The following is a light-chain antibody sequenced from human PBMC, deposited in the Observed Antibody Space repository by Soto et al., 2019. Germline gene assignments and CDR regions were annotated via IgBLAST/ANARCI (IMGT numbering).Light chain of an antibody. Sequence: QQTQSPSTLSASVGDRVTITCRASQSISGWLAWYQQRPGKAPKLMIYKASTLETGVPSRFSGSGSGTEFTLTINNLQPDDFATYYCQQYDGYSRTFGQGTKVDIK. V-gene: IGKV1-5*03. CDR2: KAS. CDR1: QSISGW. CDR3: QQYDGYSRT. J-gene: IGKJ1*01.